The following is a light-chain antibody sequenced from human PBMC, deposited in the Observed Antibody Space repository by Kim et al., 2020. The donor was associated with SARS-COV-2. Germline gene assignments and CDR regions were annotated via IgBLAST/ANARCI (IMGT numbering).Light chain of an antibody. CDR2: NDN. CDR1: SSNVGSHI. J-gene: IGLJ3*02. V-gene: IGLV1-44*01. Sequence: QSVLTQSPSASVTPGQRVTISCSGSSSNVGSHIVNWYQQLPGTAPKLLIYNDNQRPSGVPDRFSGSKSGTSASLAISGLQSEDEADYYCATWDYSLNAWVFGGGTQLTVL. CDR3: ATWDYSLNAWV.